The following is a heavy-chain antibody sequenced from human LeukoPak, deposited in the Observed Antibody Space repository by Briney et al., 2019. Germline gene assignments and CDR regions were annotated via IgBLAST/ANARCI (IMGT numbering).Heavy chain of an antibody. Sequence: GGSLRLSCAASGFTFDDYAMHWVRHAPGKGLEWVSLISWDGGSTYYADSVKGRFTISRDNSKNSLYLQMNSLRAEDTALYYCAKDMAAYYYSSGKIDSWVQGSQVSVSS. CDR1: GFTFDDYA. D-gene: IGHD3-10*01. CDR2: ISWDGGST. CDR3: AKDMAAYYYSSGKIDS. V-gene: IGHV3-43D*03. J-gene: IGHJ4*02.